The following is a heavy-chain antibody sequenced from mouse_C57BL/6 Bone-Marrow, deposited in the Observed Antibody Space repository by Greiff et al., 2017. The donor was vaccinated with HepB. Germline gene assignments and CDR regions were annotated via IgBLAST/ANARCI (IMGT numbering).Heavy chain of an antibody. Sequence: EVQWVESGGGLVKPGGSLKLSCAASGFTFSSYAMSWVRQTPEKRLEWVATISDGGSYTYYPDNVKGRFTISRDNAKNNLYLQMSHLKSEDTAMYYCARDPPYYGGFGYWGQGTLVTVSA. J-gene: IGHJ3*01. CDR2: ISDGGSYT. V-gene: IGHV5-4*01. D-gene: IGHD1-1*02. CDR1: GFTFSSYA. CDR3: ARDPPYYGGFGY.